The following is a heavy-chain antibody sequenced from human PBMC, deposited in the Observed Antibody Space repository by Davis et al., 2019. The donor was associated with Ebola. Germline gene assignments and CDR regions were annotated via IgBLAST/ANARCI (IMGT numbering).Heavy chain of an antibody. Sequence: SETLSLTCAVYGGSFSGYYWSWIRQPPGKGLEWIGEINHSGSTNYNPSLKSRVTISVDTSKNQFSLKLSSVTAADTAVYYCARSVLLWFGELLYYYYGMDVWGKGTTVTVS. J-gene: IGHJ6*04. D-gene: IGHD3-10*01. V-gene: IGHV4-34*01. CDR2: INHSGST. CDR3: ARSVLLWFGELLYYYYGMDV. CDR1: GGSFSGYY.